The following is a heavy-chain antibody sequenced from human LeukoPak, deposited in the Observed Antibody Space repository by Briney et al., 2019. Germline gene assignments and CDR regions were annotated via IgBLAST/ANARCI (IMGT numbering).Heavy chain of an antibody. V-gene: IGHV1-2*06. CDR3: AREPMVRDFNWFDP. J-gene: IGHJ5*02. Sequence: ASVTVSCKASGYTFTGYYLHWVRQAPGQGLEWMGRINPNTGGTNHAQKLQDRVTMTRDTPISTAYMELSGLTSADTAVYYCAREPMVRDFNWFDPWGQGILVTVSS. CDR1: GYTFTGYY. D-gene: IGHD3-10*01. CDR2: INPNTGGT.